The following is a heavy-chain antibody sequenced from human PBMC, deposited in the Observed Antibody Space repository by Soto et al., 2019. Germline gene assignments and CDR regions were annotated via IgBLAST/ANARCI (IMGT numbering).Heavy chain of an antibody. D-gene: IGHD3-22*01. Sequence: QVQLVESGGGVVQPGRSLRLSCAASGFTFSSYGMHWVRQAPGKGLEWVAVIWYDGSNKYYADSVKGRFTISRDNSKNTLYLQMNSLRAEDTAVYYCARDLPITDYYDSSGYYSGIFDYWGQGTLDTVSS. J-gene: IGHJ4*02. V-gene: IGHV3-33*01. CDR1: GFTFSSYG. CDR2: IWYDGSNK. CDR3: ARDLPITDYYDSSGYYSGIFDY.